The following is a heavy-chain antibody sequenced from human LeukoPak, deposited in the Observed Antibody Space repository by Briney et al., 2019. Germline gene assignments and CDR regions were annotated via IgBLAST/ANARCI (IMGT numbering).Heavy chain of an antibody. V-gene: IGHV1-2*02. D-gene: IGHD3-22*01. J-gene: IGHJ4*02. CDR1: GYTFTGYY. Sequence: ASVKVSCKASGYTFTGYYMHWVRQAPGQGLEWMGWINPNSGGTNYAQKFQGRVTMTKNTSISTAYMELSSLRSEDTAVYYCARGPYDSSGYRFDCWGQGILVTVSS. CDR2: INPNSGGT. CDR3: ARGPYDSSGYRFDC.